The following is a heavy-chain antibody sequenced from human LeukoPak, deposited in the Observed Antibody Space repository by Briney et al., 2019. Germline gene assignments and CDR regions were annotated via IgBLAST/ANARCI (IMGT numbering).Heavy chain of an antibody. CDR2: TSTDGDST. CDR1: GFAFSTYP. J-gene: IGHJ4*02. V-gene: IGHV3-64D*06. CDR3: VKSPQAAGGSSTYYGFDY. D-gene: IGHD4-17*01. Sequence: PAGSMRLSSSASGFAFSTYPMHWVRQAPGKGLQYLSTTSTDGDSTYYADSVKGRFTISRDISKNTLYLQMSSLRVEDTAVYYCVKSPQAAGGSSTYYGFDYWGQGTLVTVSS.